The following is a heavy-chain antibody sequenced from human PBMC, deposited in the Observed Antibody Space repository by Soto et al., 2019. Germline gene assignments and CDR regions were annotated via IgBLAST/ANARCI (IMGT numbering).Heavy chain of an antibody. CDR2: IYYSGST. D-gene: IGHD3-10*01. J-gene: IGHJ4*02. CDR3: ARRYGSSFDS. Sequence: SETLSLTCTVSGGSISSYYWSWIRQPPGKGLEWIGYIYYSGSTNYNPSLKSRVTISVDTSKNQFSLKLSSVTAADTAVYYCARRYGSSFDSWGQGTLVTVSS. V-gene: IGHV4-59*08. CDR1: GGSISSYY.